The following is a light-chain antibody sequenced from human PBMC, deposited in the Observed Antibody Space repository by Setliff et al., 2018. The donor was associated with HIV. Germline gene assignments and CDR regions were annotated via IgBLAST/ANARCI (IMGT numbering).Light chain of an antibody. CDR3: CSYAGNSDGV. Sequence: QSVLAQPASVSGSPGQSITISCTGTSSDVGTYNLVSWYQQRPGKAPKLIIYKGSQRPSGVSNRFSGSKSGNTASLTISGLQAEDEADYYCCSYAGNSDGVFGGGTKSPS. CDR2: KGS. J-gene: IGLJ2*01. CDR1: SSDVGTYNL. V-gene: IGLV2-23*01.